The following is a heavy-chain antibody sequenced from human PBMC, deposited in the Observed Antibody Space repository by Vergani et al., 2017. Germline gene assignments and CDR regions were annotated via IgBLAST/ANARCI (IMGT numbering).Heavy chain of an antibody. CDR1: GYSISSGYY. CDR3: ARVMYRDEASTGYRLEGMNI. V-gene: IGHV4-61*01. CDR2: IYSTGST. Sequence: QVQLQESGPGLVKPSETLSLTCAVSGYSISSGYYWSWIRQSPGKGLEWIGYIYSTGSTNYNPSLNSRVTMSVDTSKNQFSLKLRSVTAADTAVYFCARVMYRDEASTGYRLEGMNILGQGTTVTISS. J-gene: IGHJ6*02. D-gene: IGHD3-9*01.